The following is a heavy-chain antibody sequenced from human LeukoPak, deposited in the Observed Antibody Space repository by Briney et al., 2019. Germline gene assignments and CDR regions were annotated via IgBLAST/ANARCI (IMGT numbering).Heavy chain of an antibody. J-gene: IGHJ6*04. CDR3: ARDREVVTAKAQMDV. CDR2: IYQDGNT. CDR1: GFTVSTNH. D-gene: IGHD2-21*02. V-gene: IGHV3-53*01. Sequence: PGGSLRLSCAVSGFTVSTNHMSWVRQAPGKGLEWVSVIYQDGNTYYTDSVKGRFTIFRDNSKNTLFLQMNSLRAEDTAMYYCARDREVVTAKAQMDVWGKGTTVTVSS.